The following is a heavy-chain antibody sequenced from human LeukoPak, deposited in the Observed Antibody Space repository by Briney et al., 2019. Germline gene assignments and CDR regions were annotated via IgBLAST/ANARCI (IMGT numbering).Heavy chain of an antibody. J-gene: IGHJ4*02. Sequence: GGSLRLSCATSGFTFSNYIMNWVRQAPGKGLEWVSSISNTSPYIYNADSAKGRFTISRDNAKNSLYLQMNSLRAEDTAVYYCAREPEDVAVVPEGRFDYWGQGTLVTVSS. V-gene: IGHV3-21*01. CDR3: AREPEDVAVVPEGRFDY. CDR1: GFTFSNYI. D-gene: IGHD2-2*01. CDR2: ISNTSPYI.